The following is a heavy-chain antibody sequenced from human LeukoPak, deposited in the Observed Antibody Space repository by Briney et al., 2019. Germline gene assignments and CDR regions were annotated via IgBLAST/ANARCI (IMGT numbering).Heavy chain of an antibody. Sequence: PGGSLRLSCAASGFTFSTSWMNWVRQAPGKGLEWVGMIKGDGSQSYYVDSVRGRFTISRDNAKDALYLQMNSLRAEDTAVYYCARDASASSTGWYYFDHWGQGALVTVSP. CDR1: GFTFSTSW. CDR3: ARDASASSTGWYYFDH. J-gene: IGHJ4*02. V-gene: IGHV3-7*03. CDR2: IKGDGSQS. D-gene: IGHD6-19*01.